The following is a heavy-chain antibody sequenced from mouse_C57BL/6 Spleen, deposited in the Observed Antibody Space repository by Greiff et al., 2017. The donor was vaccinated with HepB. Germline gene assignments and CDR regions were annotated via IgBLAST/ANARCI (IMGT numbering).Heavy chain of an antibody. D-gene: IGHD1-1*01. CDR3: ARSDYYYGSSRYYFDY. CDR2: IDPANGNT. V-gene: IGHV14-3*01. CDR1: GFNIKNTY. Sequence: EVQLQQSVAELVRPGASVKLSCTASGFNIKNTYMHWVKQRPEQGLEWIGRIDPANGNTKYAPKFQGKATITADTSSNTAYLQLSSLTSEDTAIYYCARSDYYYGSSRYYFDYWGQGTTLTVSS. J-gene: IGHJ2*01.